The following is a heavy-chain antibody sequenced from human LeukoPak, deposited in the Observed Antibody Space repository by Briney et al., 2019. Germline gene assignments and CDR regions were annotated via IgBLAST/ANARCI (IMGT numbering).Heavy chain of an antibody. CDR3: ANLRGSGSSYFDS. Sequence: PGGSLRLSWAAAGFTFSTYVMSWVRQAPGKGLEWVSTISASGIGTYYADSVKGRFTVSKDNSKNTLYLQMNSLRAEDTAVYFCANLRGSGSSYFDSWGQGTLVTVSS. CDR1: GFTFSTYV. V-gene: IGHV3-23*01. CDR2: ISASGIGT. J-gene: IGHJ4*02. D-gene: IGHD3-10*01.